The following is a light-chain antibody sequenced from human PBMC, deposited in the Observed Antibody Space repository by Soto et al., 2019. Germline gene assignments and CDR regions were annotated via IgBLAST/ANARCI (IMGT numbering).Light chain of an antibody. CDR2: DVS. Sequence: QSALTQPASVSGSPGQSITLSCTGTSSDVGAYNYVSWYQQHPGKAPKLMIYDVSNRPSGVSNRFSGSKSGNTASLTISGLQAEDEADYYCSLYTSSSTLVFGGGTKLTVL. CDR3: SLYTSSSTLV. CDR1: SSDVGAYNY. J-gene: IGLJ2*01. V-gene: IGLV2-14*01.